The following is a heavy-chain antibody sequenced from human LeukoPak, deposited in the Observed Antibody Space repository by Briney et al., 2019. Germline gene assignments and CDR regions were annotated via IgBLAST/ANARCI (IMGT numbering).Heavy chain of an antibody. J-gene: IGHJ4*02. CDR1: GGSTNSYY. V-gene: IGHV4-59*08. CDR3: ARHRWMEVYGSGSYYVDY. CDR2: FYYSGST. D-gene: IGHD3-10*01. Sequence: SETLSLTCTVSGGSTNSYYWSWIRQPPGKGLEWIGYFYYSGSTNYNPSLKSRATISADTSKNQFSLKLSSVTAADTAVYYCARHRWMEVYGSGSYYVDYWGQGTLVTVSS.